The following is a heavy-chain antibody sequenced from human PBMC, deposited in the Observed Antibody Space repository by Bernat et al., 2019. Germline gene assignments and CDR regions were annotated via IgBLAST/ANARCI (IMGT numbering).Heavy chain of an antibody. V-gene: IGHV3-30*18. CDR3: AKDGPAYLDSRDYPFGHWYSDL. J-gene: IGHJ2*01. CDR1: GFTFSSYD. D-gene: IGHD3-22*01. CDR2: ISYDGSNK. Sequence: VQLVESGGGVVQPGRSLRLSCAASGFTFSSYDMHWVRQAPGKGLEWVAVISYDGSNKYYADSVKGRFTISRDNSKNTLYLQVNSLRAEDTAVYYCAKDGPAYLDSRDYPFGHWYSDLWGRGTLVTVSS.